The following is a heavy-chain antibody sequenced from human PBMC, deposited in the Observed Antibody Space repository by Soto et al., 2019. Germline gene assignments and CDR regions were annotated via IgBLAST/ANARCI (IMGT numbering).Heavy chain of an antibody. V-gene: IGHV4-4*02. D-gene: IGHD6-13*01. CDR3: ARAHAIAAAGNFDY. CDR2: IYHSGST. J-gene: IGHJ4*02. CDR1: GVSISSSNW. Sequence: SETLSLTCAVSGVSISSSNWWSWVRQPPGKGLEWIGEIYHSGSTNYNPSPKSRVTISVDKSKNQFSLKLSSVTAADTAVYYCARAHAIAAAGNFDYWGQGTLVTVSS.